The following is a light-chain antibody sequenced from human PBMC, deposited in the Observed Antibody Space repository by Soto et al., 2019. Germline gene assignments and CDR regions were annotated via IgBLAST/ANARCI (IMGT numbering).Light chain of an antibody. CDR2: LGS. Sequence: EIVMTESPLSLPVTPGEPASISCRSSQSLLHSNGYNYLDWYLQKPGQSPQLLIYLGSNRASGVPDRFSGSGSGTDFTLKISRVEAEDVGVYYCMQALQTSWTFLQGTKVDIK. V-gene: IGKV2-28*01. CDR3: MQALQTSWT. J-gene: IGKJ1*01. CDR1: QSLLHSNGYNY.